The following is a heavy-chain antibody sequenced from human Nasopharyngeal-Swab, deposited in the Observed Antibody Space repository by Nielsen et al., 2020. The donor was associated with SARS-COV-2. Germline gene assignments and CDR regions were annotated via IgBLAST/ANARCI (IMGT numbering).Heavy chain of an antibody. D-gene: IGHD2-2*02. J-gene: IGHJ4*02. CDR3: AKGWGYCSSTSCYTRGYFDY. CDR1: GFTFSSYA. CDR2: ISGSGGST. Sequence: GESLKISCAASGFTFSSYAMSWVRQAPGKGLEWVSAISGSGGSTYYADSVQGWFTISRDNSKTTLYLQMNSLRAEDTAVYYCAKGWGYCSSTSCYTRGYFDYWGQGTLVIVSS. V-gene: IGHV3-23*01.